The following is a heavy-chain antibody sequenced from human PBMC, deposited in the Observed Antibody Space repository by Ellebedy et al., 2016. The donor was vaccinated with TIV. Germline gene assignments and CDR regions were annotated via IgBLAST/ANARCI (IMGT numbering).Heavy chain of an antibody. Sequence: PGGSLRLSCAASGFTFSGYYMSRFRQAPGKGPEWVSYISYSGDLMYYADSVKGRFTISRDNSKNTLYLQMNSLRAEDTAVYYCARDLRKGSYFDYWGQGTLVTVSS. D-gene: IGHD1-14*01. V-gene: IGHV3-11*04. CDR2: ISYSGDLM. J-gene: IGHJ4*02. CDR1: GFTFSGYY. CDR3: ARDLRKGSYFDY.